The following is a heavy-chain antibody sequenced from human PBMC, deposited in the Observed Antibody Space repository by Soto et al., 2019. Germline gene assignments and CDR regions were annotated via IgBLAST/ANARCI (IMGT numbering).Heavy chain of an antibody. CDR3: ARWGEYCSSTSCYPIYDYYYGMDV. CDR1: GGTFSSYT. D-gene: IGHD2-2*01. CDR2: IIPILGIA. Sequence: QVQLVQSGAEVKKPGSSVKVSCKASGGTFSSYTISWVRQAPGQGLEWMGRIIPILGIANYAQKFQGRVTITADKSTSTAXXEXSXXRSEDTAVYYCARWGEYCSSTSCYPIYDYYYGMDVWGQGTTVTVSS. J-gene: IGHJ6*02. V-gene: IGHV1-69*02.